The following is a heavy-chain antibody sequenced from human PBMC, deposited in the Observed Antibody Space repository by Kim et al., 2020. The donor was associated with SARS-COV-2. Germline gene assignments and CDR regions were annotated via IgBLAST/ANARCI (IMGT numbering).Heavy chain of an antibody. Sequence: GGSLRLSCVASGFTFSRYGMSWVRQAPGKGLEWVSAFSSSGGKTYYADSVEGRFTISRDSSKNTLYLQMTSLRVEDTAVYYCAKDSPEFCSNGICYTDYWGQGTLVTVSS. J-gene: IGHJ4*02. CDR3: AKDSPEFCSNGICYTDY. V-gene: IGHV3-23*01. CDR2: FSSSGGKT. D-gene: IGHD2-8*01. CDR1: GFTFSRYG.